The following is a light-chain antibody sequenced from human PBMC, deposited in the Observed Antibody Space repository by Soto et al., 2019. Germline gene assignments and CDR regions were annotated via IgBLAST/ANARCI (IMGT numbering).Light chain of an antibody. V-gene: IGLV4-69*01. CDR2: LNSDGSH. J-gene: IGLJ2*01. Sequence: QLALTQSPSASASLGASVKLTCTLSSGHSSYAIAWHQQQPEKGPRYLVRLNSDGSHSKGDGIPDRFSGSSSGAERYLTISSLRSEDEADYYCQTWDTGIVVFGGGTKLTVL. CDR3: QTWDTGIVV. CDR1: SGHSSYA.